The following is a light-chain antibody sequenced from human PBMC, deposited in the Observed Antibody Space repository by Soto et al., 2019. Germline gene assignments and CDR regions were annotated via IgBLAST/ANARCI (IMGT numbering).Light chain of an antibody. CDR2: DAS. Sequence: SVLPQSPFTLSLSPGERSGLSCGASQSVTNSLAWDQQKPGQAPRLLVYDASNRATGIPTRFSGSGSGTDFTLTISSLQPEDFATYYCLQDYNYPITFGQGTRLEIK. CDR1: QSVTNS. J-gene: IGKJ5*01. V-gene: IGKV3-11*01. CDR3: LQDYNYPIT.